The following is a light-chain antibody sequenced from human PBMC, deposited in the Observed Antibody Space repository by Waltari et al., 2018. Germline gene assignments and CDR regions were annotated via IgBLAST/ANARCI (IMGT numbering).Light chain of an antibody. V-gene: IGKV3-15*01. CDR2: GAS. Sequence: EVVMTQSPATLSVSPGERATLSCRASQSVSRDLAWYQQKPGQAPRLLIYGASTRITGVPARFTGSGSGAELSLTISSLQSEDVAIYYCQQFNNWPQTFGGGTQVEIK. CDR3: QQFNNWPQT. CDR1: QSVSRD. J-gene: IGKJ4*01.